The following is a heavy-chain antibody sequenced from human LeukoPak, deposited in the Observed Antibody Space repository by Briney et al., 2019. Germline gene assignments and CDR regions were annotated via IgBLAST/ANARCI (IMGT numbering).Heavy chain of an antibody. CDR2: INGGGVNT. D-gene: IGHD6-6*01. CDR1: GFTFSSYA. CDR3: AKASSIAARRDWFDP. Sequence: GGSLRLSCAASGFTFSSYAMSWVRQAPGKGLEWVSTINGGGVNTHYADSVGGRFTISRDNSKNTLFLQMNSLRDEDTAVYYCAKASSIAARRDWFDPWGQGTLVTVSS. J-gene: IGHJ5*02. V-gene: IGHV3-23*01.